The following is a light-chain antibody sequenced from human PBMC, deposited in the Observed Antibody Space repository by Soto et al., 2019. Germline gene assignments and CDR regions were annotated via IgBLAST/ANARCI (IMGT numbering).Light chain of an antibody. CDR2: DAS. CDR1: QSISSW. J-gene: IGKJ1*01. V-gene: IGKV1-5*01. Sequence: DIQMTQSPSTLSASVGDRVTITCRASQSISSWLAWYQQKPGKAPKLLIYDASSLESGVPSRFSGSGSGTEFTLTISSLQPDDFATYYYQQYNSWWTFGQGTKVDIK. CDR3: QQYNSWWT.